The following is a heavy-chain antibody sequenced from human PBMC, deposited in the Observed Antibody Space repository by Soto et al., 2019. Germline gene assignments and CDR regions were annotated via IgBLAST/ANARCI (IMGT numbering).Heavy chain of an antibody. D-gene: IGHD3-3*01. CDR3: ARVGPRAGVVIS. Sequence: SETLSLTCTVSGGSISSGDYYWSWIRQPPGKGLEWIGYIYYSGSTYYNPSLKSRVTISVDTSKNQFSLKLSSVTAADTAVYYCARVGPRAGVVISWGQGTLVTVSS. J-gene: IGHJ4*02. CDR2: IYYSGST. V-gene: IGHV4-30-4*01. CDR1: GGSISSGDYY.